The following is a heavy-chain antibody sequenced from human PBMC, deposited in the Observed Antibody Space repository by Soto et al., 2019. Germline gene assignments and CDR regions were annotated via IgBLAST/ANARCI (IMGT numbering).Heavy chain of an antibody. CDR1: GFSFSVFA. CDR3: AKDWSGGASDV. V-gene: IGHV3-23*01. J-gene: IGHJ3*01. D-gene: IGHD3-16*01. CDR2: ISGSGGST. Sequence: EVDLLESGGGLAQPGGSRRLSCAASGFSFSVFAMTWVRQAPGEGLEWVSRISGSGGSTYYADSVKGRFTISRDNSKNMLYMQMNSLRGEDTAVYYCAKDWSGGASDVWGQGTMVIVSS.